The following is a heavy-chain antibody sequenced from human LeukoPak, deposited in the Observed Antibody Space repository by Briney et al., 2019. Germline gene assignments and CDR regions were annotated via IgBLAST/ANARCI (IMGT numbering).Heavy chain of an antibody. CDR2: INPSGGST. CDR1: GYTFTAYY. CDR3: ARGLGAAGTTDAFDI. Sequence: GASVKVSCKASGYTFTAYYVHWVRQAPGQGLEWMGIINPSGGSTSYAQRFQGRVTMTRDMSTSTVYMELSSLRSEDTAVYYCARGLGAAGTTDAFDIWGQGTMVTVSS. V-gene: IGHV1-46*01. J-gene: IGHJ3*02. D-gene: IGHD6-13*01.